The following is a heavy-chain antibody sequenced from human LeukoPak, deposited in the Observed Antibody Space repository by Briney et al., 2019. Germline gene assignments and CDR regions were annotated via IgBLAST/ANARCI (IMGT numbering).Heavy chain of an antibody. J-gene: IGHJ4*02. CDR2: ISSSSSYI. D-gene: IGHD6-13*01. Sequence: GGSLRLSCAASGFTFSSYSMNWVRQAPGKGLEWVSSISSSSSYIYYADSVKGRFTISRDNAKNSLYLQMNSLRAEDTAVYYCARVGKRGSSSYFDYWGQGTLVTVSS. CDR3: ARVGKRGSSSYFDY. V-gene: IGHV3-21*01. CDR1: GFTFSSYS.